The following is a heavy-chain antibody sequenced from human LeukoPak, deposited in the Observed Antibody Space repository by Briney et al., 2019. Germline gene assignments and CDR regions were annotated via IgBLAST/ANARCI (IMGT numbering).Heavy chain of an antibody. CDR2: ISAYNGNT. J-gene: IGHJ4*02. Sequence: ASVKVSCKASGYTFTSYGISWVRQATGQGLEWMGWISAYNGNTNYAQKLQGRVTMTTDTSTSTAYMELRSLRSDDTAVYYCARDSRDGYKGRFDYWGQGTLVTVSS. CDR1: GYTFTSYG. V-gene: IGHV1-18*01. D-gene: IGHD5-24*01. CDR3: ARDSRDGYKGRFDY.